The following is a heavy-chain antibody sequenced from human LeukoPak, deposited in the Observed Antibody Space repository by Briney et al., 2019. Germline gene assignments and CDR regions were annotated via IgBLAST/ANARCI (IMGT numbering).Heavy chain of an antibody. CDR1: GFIFGDYN. CDR2: INHSGST. Sequence: PGGSLRLSCAASGFIFGDYNMNWVRQPPGKGLEWIGEINHSGSTNYNPSLKSRVTISVDTSKNQFSLKLSSVTAADTAVYYCARFHSFDYSNAWFDPWGQGTLVTVSS. D-gene: IGHD4-11*01. J-gene: IGHJ5*02. V-gene: IGHV4-34*01. CDR3: ARFHSFDYSNAWFDP.